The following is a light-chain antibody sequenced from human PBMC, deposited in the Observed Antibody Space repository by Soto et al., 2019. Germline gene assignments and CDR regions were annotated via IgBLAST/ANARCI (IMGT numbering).Light chain of an antibody. V-gene: IGLV2-8*01. CDR2: EVS. CDR3: SSYAGSNNFEV. J-gene: IGLJ1*01. Sequence: QSALTQPPSASGSPGQSVTISPTAPRPPVGGYNYVSWYQQHPGKAPKLMIYEVSKRPSGVPDRFSGSKSGNTASLTVSGLQAEDEADYYCSSYAGSNNFEVFGTGTKLTVL. CDR1: RPPVGGYNY.